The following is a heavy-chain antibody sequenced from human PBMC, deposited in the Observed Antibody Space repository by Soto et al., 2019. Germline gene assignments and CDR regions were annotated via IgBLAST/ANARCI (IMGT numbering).Heavy chain of an antibody. Sequence: GESLKISCKGSGYSFTSYWLGWVRQMPGKGLEWMGTIYPGDSDTRYSPSFQGQVTISADKSISPAYLQWSSLKASDTAMYYCACYTGRSGYDRGLSYWGQGTLVTGSS. J-gene: IGHJ4*02. CDR3: ACYTGRSGYDRGLSY. CDR2: IYPGDSDT. D-gene: IGHD5-12*01. CDR1: GYSFTSYW. V-gene: IGHV5-51*01.